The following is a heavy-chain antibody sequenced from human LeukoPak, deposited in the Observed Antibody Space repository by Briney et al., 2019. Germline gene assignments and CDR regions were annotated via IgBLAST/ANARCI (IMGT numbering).Heavy chain of an antibody. V-gene: IGHV3-7*05. CDR2: IKQDGSEK. D-gene: IGHD4-17*01. CDR3: ARDKSYGDSEDY. CDR1: GFTFSNYW. Sequence: PGGSLRLSCAASGFTFSNYWMSWVRQAPGKGLEWVANIKQDGSEKYFVDSVKGRFTISRDNAKNSLHLQMNSLRVEDTAMYYCARDKSYGDSEDYWGQGTLVTVSS. J-gene: IGHJ4*02.